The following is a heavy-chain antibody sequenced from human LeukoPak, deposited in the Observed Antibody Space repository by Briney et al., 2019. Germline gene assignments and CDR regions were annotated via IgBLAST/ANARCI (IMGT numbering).Heavy chain of an antibody. V-gene: IGHV3-74*01. CDR2: IHADGRTT. CDR1: GLTVSSCW. Sequence: GGSLRLSCEVSGLTVSSCWMHWVRQVPGKGLVWVSHIHADGRTTTYADSVKGRFTISRDNAKNTLYLQMNDLRPEDTAVYYCAAPGDRASGPFGFWAQGTLVTVSS. J-gene: IGHJ4*02. CDR3: AAPGDRASGPFGF. D-gene: IGHD3-10*01.